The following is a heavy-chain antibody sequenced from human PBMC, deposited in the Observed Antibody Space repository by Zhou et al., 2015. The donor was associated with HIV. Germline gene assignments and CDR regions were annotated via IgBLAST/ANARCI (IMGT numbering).Heavy chain of an antibody. CDR3: ARSRSGIISKGGDYFDY. D-gene: IGHD3-10*01. J-gene: IGHJ4*02. CDR2: IIPIFGTA. CDR1: GGTFSSYA. Sequence: QVQLVQSGAEVKKPGSSVKVSCKASGGTFSSYAISWVRQAPGQGLEWMGGIIPIFGTANYAQKFQGRVTITADESTSTAYMELSSLRSEDTAVYYCARSRSGIISKGGDYFDYWGQGTLVTVSS. V-gene: IGHV1-69*01.